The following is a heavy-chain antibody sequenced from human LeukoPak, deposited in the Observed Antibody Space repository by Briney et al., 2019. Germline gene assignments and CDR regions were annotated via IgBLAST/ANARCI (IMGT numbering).Heavy chain of an antibody. CDR2: ISGSGLTI. V-gene: IGHV3-48*03. Sequence: GGSLRLSCAASRFTFSSFEMNWVRQAPGKGLEWVSYISGSGLTIYYADSVKGRFTISRDNAKNSLYLQMNSLRAEDTAVYYCARNSIAARPSFHYYYYMDVWGKGTTVTVSS. J-gene: IGHJ6*03. CDR1: RFTFSSFE. CDR3: ARNSIAARPSFHYYYYMDV. D-gene: IGHD6-6*01.